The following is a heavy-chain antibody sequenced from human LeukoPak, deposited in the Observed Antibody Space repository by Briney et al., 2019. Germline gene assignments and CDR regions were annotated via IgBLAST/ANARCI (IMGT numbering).Heavy chain of an antibody. CDR3: AKVRGTYSSGYFFDY. J-gene: IGHJ4*02. CDR1: GFTFSSYW. V-gene: IGHV3-7*03. Sequence: GCLRLSCAASGFTFSSYWMSWVRQAPGKGLEWVANINPDVREEYYVDSVKGRFTISRDNAKKALDLQMNSLRAEDTAFYYCAKVRGTYSSGYFFDYWGQGTLVSVSS. CDR2: INPDVREE. D-gene: IGHD6-19*01.